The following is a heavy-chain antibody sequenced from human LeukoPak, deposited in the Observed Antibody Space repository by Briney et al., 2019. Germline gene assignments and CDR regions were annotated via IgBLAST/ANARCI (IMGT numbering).Heavy chain of an antibody. Sequence: GESLKISCKGSGYSFTSYWIGWVRQMPGKGLEWTGIIYPGDSDTRYSPSFQGQVTISADKSISTAYLQWSSLKASDTAMYYCARRLGYSSSWYNRGWFDPWGQGTLVTVSS. CDR1: GYSFTSYW. J-gene: IGHJ5*02. D-gene: IGHD6-13*01. CDR3: ARRLGYSSSWYNRGWFDP. V-gene: IGHV5-51*01. CDR2: IYPGDSDT.